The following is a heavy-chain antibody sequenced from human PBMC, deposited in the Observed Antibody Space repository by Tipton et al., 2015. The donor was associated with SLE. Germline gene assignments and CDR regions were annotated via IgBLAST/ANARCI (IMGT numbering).Heavy chain of an antibody. V-gene: IGHV3-30*02. CDR3: AKDFTVTDAFDI. CDR1: GFTFSSYG. Sequence: GSLRLSCAASGFTFSSYGMHWVRQAPGKGLEWVAFIRYDGSNKYYADSVKGRFTISRDNSKNTLYLQMNSLRAEDTAVYYCAKDFTVTDAFDIWGQGTMVTVSS. J-gene: IGHJ3*02. D-gene: IGHD4-17*01. CDR2: IRYDGSNK.